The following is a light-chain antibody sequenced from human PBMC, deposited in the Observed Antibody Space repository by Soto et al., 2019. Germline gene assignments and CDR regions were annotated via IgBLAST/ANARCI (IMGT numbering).Light chain of an antibody. CDR3: QQYGSSWT. CDR1: QGISKY. CDR2: AAS. Sequence: DIQMTQSPASLSASLGDRVTISCRASQGISKYLAWYQQKPGKVPKLLIYAASTLQSGVPSRFSGSGSGTDFTLTISRLEPEDFAVYYCQQYGSSWTFGQGTKVDIK. J-gene: IGKJ1*01. V-gene: IGKV1-27*01.